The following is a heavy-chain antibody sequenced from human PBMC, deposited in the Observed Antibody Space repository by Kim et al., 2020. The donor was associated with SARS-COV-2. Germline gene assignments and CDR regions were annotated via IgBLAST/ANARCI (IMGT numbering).Heavy chain of an antibody. CDR3: TTEAAAAGTDSLFDY. D-gene: IGHD6-13*01. V-gene: IGHV3-15*01. J-gene: IGHJ4*02. Sequence: APVKGRFTISRDDSKNTLYLQMNSLKTEDTAVYYCTTEAAAAGTDSLFDYWGQGTLVTVSS.